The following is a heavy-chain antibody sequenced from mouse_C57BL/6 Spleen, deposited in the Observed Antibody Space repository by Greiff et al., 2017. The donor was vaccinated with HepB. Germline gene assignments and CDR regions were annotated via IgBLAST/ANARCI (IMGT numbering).Heavy chain of an antibody. CDR1: GFTFSDYY. CDR3: ARDKGLLELRGYFDV. Sequence: EVMLVESEGGLVQPGSSMKLSCTASGFTFSDYYMAWVRQVPEKGLEWVANINYDGSSTYYLDSLKSRFIISRDNAKNILYLQMSSLKSEDTATYYCARDKGLLELRGYFDVWGTGTTVTVSS. J-gene: IGHJ1*03. V-gene: IGHV5-16*01. CDR2: INYDGSST. D-gene: IGHD1-1*01.